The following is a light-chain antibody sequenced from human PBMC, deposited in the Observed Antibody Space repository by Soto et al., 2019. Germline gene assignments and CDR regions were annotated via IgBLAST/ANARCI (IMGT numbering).Light chain of an antibody. CDR2: ATS. V-gene: IGKV1-12*01. J-gene: IGKJ4*01. CDR1: QSISSW. Sequence: DIQMTQSPSTLSASVGDRVTITCRASQSISSWLAWYQQKPGKAPKLLIHATSGLQSGVPSRFSGSGSGTDFTLTISNLQSEDFATYYCQQANSFPLTFGGGTKVDSK. CDR3: QQANSFPLT.